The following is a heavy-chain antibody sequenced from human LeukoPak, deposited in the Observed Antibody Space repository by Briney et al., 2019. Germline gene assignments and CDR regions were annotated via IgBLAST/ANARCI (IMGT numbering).Heavy chain of an antibody. D-gene: IGHD5-18*01. J-gene: IGHJ4*02. Sequence: PSETLSLTCTVSVGSISSYYWSWIRQPAGKGLEWIGRIYTSGSTNYNPSLKSRVTMSVDASKNQFSLKLSSVTAADTAVYYCAGGTRGYSYGYRFDYWGQGTLVTVSS. CDR2: IYTSGST. CDR3: AGGTRGYSYGYRFDY. CDR1: VGSISSYY. V-gene: IGHV4-4*07.